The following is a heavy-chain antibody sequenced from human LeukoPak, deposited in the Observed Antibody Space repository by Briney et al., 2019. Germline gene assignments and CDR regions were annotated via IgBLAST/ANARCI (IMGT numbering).Heavy chain of an antibody. J-gene: IGHJ4*02. CDR3: ARDLSFSPDY. CDR1: GFTFRSSW. V-gene: IGHV3-74*01. Sequence: GGSLRLSCAAAGFTFRSSWMHWVRQVPGKGLVWVSHISPDGDFKDYADSVKGRFIISRDNAKNTLFLQMNRLRAEDTALYFCARDLSFSPDYWGQGTLVTVSS. CDR2: ISPDGDFK.